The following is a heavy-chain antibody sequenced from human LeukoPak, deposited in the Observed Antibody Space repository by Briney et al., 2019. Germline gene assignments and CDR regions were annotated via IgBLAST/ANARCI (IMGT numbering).Heavy chain of an antibody. J-gene: IGHJ4*02. CDR1: GDSVSSSSAA. CDR2: TYYRSKWYN. V-gene: IGHV6-1*01. Sequence: SQTLSLTCAISGDSVSSSSAAWSWIRQSPSRGLEWLGRTYYRSKWYNDYAVSVKSRMTITPDTSKNQFSLQLNSVTPDDTAMYYCARDPGDYFDYWGQGTLVTVSS. CDR3: ARDPGDYFDY.